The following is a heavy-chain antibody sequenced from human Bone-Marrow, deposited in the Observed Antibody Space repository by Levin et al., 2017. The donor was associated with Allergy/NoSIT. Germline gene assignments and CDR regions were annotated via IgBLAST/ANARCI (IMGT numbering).Heavy chain of an antibody. V-gene: IGHV3-23*01. CDR1: GFTFSNYA. D-gene: IGHD5-18*01. CDR3: AKDRDRYGWDFDY. J-gene: IGHJ4*02. CDR2: IGDSGGNT. Sequence: GESLKISCGASGFTFSNYAMNWVRQAPGKGLEWVSSIGDSGGNTYYADSVKGRFTISRDNSKDTLYLKMNSLRAEDTALYYCAKDRDRYGWDFDYWGQGTLVTVSS.